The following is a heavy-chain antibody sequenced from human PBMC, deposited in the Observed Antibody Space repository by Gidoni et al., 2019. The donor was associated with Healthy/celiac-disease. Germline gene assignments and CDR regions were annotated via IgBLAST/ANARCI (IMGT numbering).Heavy chain of an antibody. CDR2: ISYDGSTK. CDR1: GFTFNSYA. J-gene: IGHJ4*02. D-gene: IGHD4-17*01. Sequence: VVQPGRSLRLSCTASGFTFNSYAMHWVRQAPGKGLEWVALISYDGSTKYYADSVKGRFTISRDNSKNTVYLQMNSLRAEDSAVYYCARDEGDYALEIDYWGQGTLVTVSS. CDR3: ARDEGDYALEIDY. V-gene: IGHV3-30-3*01.